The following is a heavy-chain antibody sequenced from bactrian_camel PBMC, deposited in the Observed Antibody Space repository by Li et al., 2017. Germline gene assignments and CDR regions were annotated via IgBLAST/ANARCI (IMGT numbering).Heavy chain of an antibody. D-gene: IGHD1*01. CDR2: INSGGFDT. CDR3: AAQRYIMETGGDPCN. V-gene: IGHV3S40*01. CDR1: GFTFSNYD. Sequence: DVQLVESGGGLVQPGGSLRLSCAASGFTFSNYDMSWVRQAPGKGLEWVSRINSGGFDTYYTDSVKGRFTISRDNTKATMYLQMNSLKPDDSAVYHCAAQRYIMETGGDPCNSGQGTQVTFS. J-gene: IGHJ4*01.